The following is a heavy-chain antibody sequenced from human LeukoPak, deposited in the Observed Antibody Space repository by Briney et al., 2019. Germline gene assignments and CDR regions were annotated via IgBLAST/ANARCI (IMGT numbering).Heavy chain of an antibody. J-gene: IGHJ4*02. CDR3: ASESSTMARGVPLTQIDY. CDR2: INPSGGST. D-gene: IGHD3-10*01. Sequence: ASVRVSCKASGYTFTSYYMHWVRQAPGQGLEWMGIINPSGGSTSYAQKFQGRVTMTRDTSTSTVYMELSSLRSEDTAVYYCASESSTMARGVPLTQIDYWGQGTLVTVSS. CDR1: GYTFTSYY. V-gene: IGHV1-46*01.